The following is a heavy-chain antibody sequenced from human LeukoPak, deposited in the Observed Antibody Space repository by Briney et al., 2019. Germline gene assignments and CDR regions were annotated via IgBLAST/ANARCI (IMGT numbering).Heavy chain of an antibody. CDR3: AREVLSITMVRGVIPYFDY. Sequence: ASVKVSCKASGYTFTSYGISWVRQAPGQGLEWMGWISAYNGNTNYAQKLQGRVTMTIDTSTSTAYMELRSLRSDDTAVYYCAREVLSITMVRGVIPYFDYWGQGTLVTVSS. D-gene: IGHD3-10*01. J-gene: IGHJ4*02. CDR1: GYTFTSYG. V-gene: IGHV1-18*04. CDR2: ISAYNGNT.